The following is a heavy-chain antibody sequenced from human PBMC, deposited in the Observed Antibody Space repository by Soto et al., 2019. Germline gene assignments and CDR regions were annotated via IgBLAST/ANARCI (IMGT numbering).Heavy chain of an antibody. CDR3: ARETTNWNYGHFDY. V-gene: IGHV1-18*04. CDR2: ISAYNGNT. J-gene: IGHJ4*02. CDR1: GYTFTSYG. D-gene: IGHD1-7*01. Sequence: ASVKVSFKASGYTFTSYGISWVRQAPGQGLEWMGWISAYNGNTNYAQKLQGRVTMTTDTSTSTAYMELRSLRSDDTAVYYCARETTNWNYGHFDYWGQGTLVTVSS.